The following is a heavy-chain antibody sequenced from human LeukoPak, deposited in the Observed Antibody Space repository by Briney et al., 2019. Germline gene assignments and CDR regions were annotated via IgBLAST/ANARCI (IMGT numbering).Heavy chain of an antibody. CDR1: GYTFTSYY. CDR2: INPSGGST. D-gene: IGHD2-15*01. V-gene: IGHV1-46*01. CDR3: ASLCSGGSCYRDY. Sequence: GASVKVSCKASGYTFTSYYMHWVRQAPGQGLEWMGIINPSGGSTSHAQKFQGRGTMTRDMSTSTVYMELSSLRSEDAAVYYCASLCSGGSCYRDYWGQGTLVTVSS. J-gene: IGHJ4*02.